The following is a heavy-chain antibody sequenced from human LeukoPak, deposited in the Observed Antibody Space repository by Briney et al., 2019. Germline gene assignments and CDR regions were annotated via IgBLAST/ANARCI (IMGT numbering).Heavy chain of an antibody. J-gene: IGHJ6*02. CDR1: GGTFSSYA. Sequence: GASVKVSCKASGGTFSSYAISWVRQAPGQGLEWMGGIIPIFGTANYAQKFQGRVTITADESTSTAYMELSSLRSEDTAVYYCARSSSSSDYYYYYGMDVWGQGTTVTVSS. CDR3: ARSSSSSDYYYYYGMDV. D-gene: IGHD6-6*01. V-gene: IGHV1-69*13. CDR2: IIPIFGTA.